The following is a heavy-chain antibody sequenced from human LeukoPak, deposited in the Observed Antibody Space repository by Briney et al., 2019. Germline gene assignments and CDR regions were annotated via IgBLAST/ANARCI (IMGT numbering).Heavy chain of an antibody. CDR3: ARDSGGFDY. J-gene: IGHJ4*02. Sequence: PGESLGLSCAASGFTFSNYYMNWVRQAPGKGLEWVANIRQDGSAQFYADSVKGRFTISRDNAKNSLYLQMNSLRAEDTAVYYCARDSGGFDYWGQGTLVTVSS. V-gene: IGHV3-7*01. D-gene: IGHD3-10*01. CDR2: IRQDGSAQ. CDR1: GFTFSNYY.